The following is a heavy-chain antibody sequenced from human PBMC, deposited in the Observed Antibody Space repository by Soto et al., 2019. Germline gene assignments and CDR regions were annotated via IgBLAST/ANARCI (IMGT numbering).Heavy chain of an antibody. Sequence: GGSLRLSCAASGFTFSSYAMSWVRQAPGKGLEWVSAISGSGGSTYYADSVKGRFTISRDNSKNTLYLQMNSLRAEDTAVYYCAKDPNEVYGDYGDAFDIWGQGTMVTVSS. J-gene: IGHJ3*02. CDR1: GFTFSSYA. D-gene: IGHD4-17*01. V-gene: IGHV3-23*01. CDR3: AKDPNEVYGDYGDAFDI. CDR2: ISGSGGST.